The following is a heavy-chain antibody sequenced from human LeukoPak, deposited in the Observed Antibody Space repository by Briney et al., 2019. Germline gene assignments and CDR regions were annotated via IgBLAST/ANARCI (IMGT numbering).Heavy chain of an antibody. D-gene: IGHD5-24*01. CDR2: IIPIFGTA. J-gene: IGHJ4*02. CDR1: GGTFSSYA. V-gene: IGHV1-69*13. CDR3: ARDLGNRDGYNPPNLFDD. Sequence: SVKVSCKASGGTFSSYAISWVRQAPGQGLEWMGGIIPIFGTANYAQKFQGRVTITADESTSTAYMELSSLRSEDTAVYYCARDLGNRDGYNPPNLFDDWGQGTLVTVSS.